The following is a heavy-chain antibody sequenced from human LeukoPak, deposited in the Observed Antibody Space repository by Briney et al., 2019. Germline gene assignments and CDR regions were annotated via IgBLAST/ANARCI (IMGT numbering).Heavy chain of an antibody. CDR2: IKQDGSEK. CDR1: GFTFSNYW. D-gene: IGHD3-10*01. Sequence: GGSLRLSCAASGFTFSNYWMSWVRQAPGKGLEWVAYIKQDGSEKYYVNSVKGRFTISRDNSKNTLYLQMNSLRAEDTAVYYCGKDRSGSGTYYPDYWGQGTLVTVSS. V-gene: IGHV3-7*03. CDR3: GKDRSGSGTYYPDY. J-gene: IGHJ4*02.